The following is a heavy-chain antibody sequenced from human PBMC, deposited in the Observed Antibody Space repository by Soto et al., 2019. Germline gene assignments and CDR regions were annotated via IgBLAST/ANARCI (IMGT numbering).Heavy chain of an antibody. D-gene: IGHD6-19*01. J-gene: IGHJ4*02. V-gene: IGHV1-3*04. CDR1: GYTFTSYA. Sequence: ASVKVSCKASGYTFTSYAMHWVRQAPGQRLEWMGWINTGNGNTKYSQKFQGRVTITRDTSASTAYMELSSLRSEDTSVYYCAGDPTPGYSSGWYEGGFDYWGQGTLVTVSS. CDR3: AGDPTPGYSSGWYEGGFDY. CDR2: INTGNGNT.